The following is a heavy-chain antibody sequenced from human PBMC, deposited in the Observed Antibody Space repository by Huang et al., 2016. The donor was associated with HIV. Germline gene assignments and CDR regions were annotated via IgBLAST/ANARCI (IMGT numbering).Heavy chain of an antibody. CDR3: SRDDFWSGYSDYYGLDV. Sequence: VQLLESGGGLVQPGGSLRLSCAASGFTFNSYAMSWVRQAPGKGVGEDSAVIGRGSNTYDADSGEGRFNISRDTSKNTLFLQRSGLRAEDTAVYYCSRDDFWSGYSDYYGLDVWGQGTTVTVSS. CDR1: GFTFNSYA. D-gene: IGHD3-3*01. V-gene: IGHV3-23*01. CDR2: VIGRGSNT. J-gene: IGHJ6*02.